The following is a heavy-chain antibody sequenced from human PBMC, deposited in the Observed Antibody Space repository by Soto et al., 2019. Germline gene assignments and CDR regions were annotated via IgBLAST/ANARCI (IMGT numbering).Heavy chain of an antibody. CDR2: ISGSGGST. Sequence: GGSLRLSCAASGFTFSSYAMSWVRQAPGKGLEWVSAISGSGGSTYYADSVKGRFTISRDNSKNTLYLQMNSLRAEDTAVYYCAKDALGIFGVVIDGVEPDAFDIWGQGTMVTVSS. CDR1: GFTFSSYA. D-gene: IGHD3-3*01. J-gene: IGHJ3*02. CDR3: AKDALGIFGVVIDGVEPDAFDI. V-gene: IGHV3-23*01.